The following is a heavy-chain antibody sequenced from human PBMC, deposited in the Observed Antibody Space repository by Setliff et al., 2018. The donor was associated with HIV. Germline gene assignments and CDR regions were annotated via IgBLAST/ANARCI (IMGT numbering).Heavy chain of an antibody. CDR2: IYHTGTT. D-gene: IGHD1-26*01. CDR3: ARDHELGAFDL. V-gene: IGHV4-61*10. Sequence: SETLSLTCTVSGGFISSGTYYWSWIRQPAGKGLEWIGYIYHTGTTSYNPSLKSRVTIQIDRSNNHFSLNLRSATTADTAVYFCARDHELGAFDLWGQGTMVTVSS. CDR1: GGFISSGTYY. J-gene: IGHJ3*01.